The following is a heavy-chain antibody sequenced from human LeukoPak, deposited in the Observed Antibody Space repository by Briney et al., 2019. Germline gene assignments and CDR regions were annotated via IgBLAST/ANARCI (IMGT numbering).Heavy chain of an antibody. J-gene: IGHJ4*02. CDR3: AKGTLQQFDY. CDR1: GFTFSPCA. Sequence: PGGSLRLSCVVSGFTFSPCAMNWVRQSPGKGLEWVSAISGSGDTTTYADSVEGRFTISRDNSRSTLYLQINSPRAEDTAIYYCAKGTLQQFDYWGQGTLVTVSS. CDR2: ISGSGDTT. V-gene: IGHV3-23*01. D-gene: IGHD1-1*01.